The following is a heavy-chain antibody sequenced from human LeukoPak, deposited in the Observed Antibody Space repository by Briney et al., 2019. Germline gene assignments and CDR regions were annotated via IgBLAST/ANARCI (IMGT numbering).Heavy chain of an antibody. D-gene: IGHD6-13*01. CDR1: GYTFTGYY. J-gene: IGHJ3*02. CDR2: INPNSGGT. V-gene: IGHV1-2*02. CDR3: ASQALQQLAHDAFDI. Sequence: ASVKVSCKASGYTFTGYYMHWVRQAPGQGLEWMGWINPNSGGTNYAQKFQGRVTMTRDTSISTAYMELSRLRSDDTAVYYRASQALQQLAHDAFDIWGQGTMVTVSS.